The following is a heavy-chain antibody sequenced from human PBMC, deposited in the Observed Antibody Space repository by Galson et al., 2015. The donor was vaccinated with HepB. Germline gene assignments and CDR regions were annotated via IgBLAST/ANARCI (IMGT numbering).Heavy chain of an antibody. CDR2: ISSSSSYI. J-gene: IGHJ6*03. CDR3: ARDGRYCSSTSCHSYYYYYMDV. CDR1: GFTFSSYS. Sequence: SLRLSCAASGFTFSSYSMNWVRQAPGRGLEWVSSISSSSSYIYYADSVKGRFTISRDNAKNSPYLQMNSLRAEDTAVYYCARDGRYCSSTSCHSYYYYYMDVWGKGTTVTVSS. V-gene: IGHV3-21*01. D-gene: IGHD2-2*01.